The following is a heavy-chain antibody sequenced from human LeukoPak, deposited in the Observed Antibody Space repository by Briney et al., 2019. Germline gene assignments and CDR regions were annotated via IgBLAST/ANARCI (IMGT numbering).Heavy chain of an antibody. CDR1: GYTFTSYD. J-gene: IGHJ6*02. Sequence: GASVKVSCKASGYTFTSYDINWVRQATGQGLEWMGWMNPNSGNTGYAQKFQGRVTMTRNTSISTAYMELSSLRSEDTAVYYCAGGDEYSSSSVSYYGMDVWGQGTTVTVSS. CDR2: MNPNSGNT. CDR3: AGGDEYSSSSVSYYGMDV. D-gene: IGHD6-6*01. V-gene: IGHV1-8*01.